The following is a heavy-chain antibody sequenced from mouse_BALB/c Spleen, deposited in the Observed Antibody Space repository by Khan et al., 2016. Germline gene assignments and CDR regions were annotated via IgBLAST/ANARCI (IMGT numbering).Heavy chain of an antibody. CDR3: VRDAYYPYALDY. CDR1: GFTFKTYA. D-gene: IGHD1-1*01. CDR2: IRSKSNNFAT. V-gene: IGHV10-1*02. Sequence: EVQLVETGGGLVQPKGSLKLSCAATGFTFKTYAMNWVRQAPGKGLEWIARIRSKSNNFATYYADSVKDRFTISRDDSQNMLSLQMNTLQTEDTAMSYCVRDAYYPYALDYWGQGTSVTVSS. J-gene: IGHJ4*01.